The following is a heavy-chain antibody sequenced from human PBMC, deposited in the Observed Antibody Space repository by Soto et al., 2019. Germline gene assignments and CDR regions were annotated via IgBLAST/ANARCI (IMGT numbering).Heavy chain of an antibody. CDR1: GYRFTSYW. CDR2: IFPSDSDT. Sequence: GESLKISCRTSGYRFTSYWIAWVRQMPGKGLEWMGIIFPSDSDTRYSPSFQGQVTISADRSTSTVFLQWASLRAEDTAVYYCARDRRDGYFNWFDPWGQGTLVTVSS. V-gene: IGHV5-51*01. D-gene: IGHD5-12*01. J-gene: IGHJ5*02. CDR3: ARDRRDGYFNWFDP.